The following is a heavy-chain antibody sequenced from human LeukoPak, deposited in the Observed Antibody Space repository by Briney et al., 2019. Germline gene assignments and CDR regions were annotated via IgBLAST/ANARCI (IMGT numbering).Heavy chain of an antibody. V-gene: IGHV3-23*01. CDR3: ARGGMRGKFSYNYYYMDG. J-gene: IGHJ6*03. CDR1: GFTFSSYG. Sequence: GGSLRLSCAASGFTFSSYGMNWVRQAPGKGLEWVSGFSGSTGSTHYADSVKGRFTISRDNSRDTLSLQMNSLRGEDTAVYYCARGGMRGKFSYNYYYMDGWGKGTTVTVSS. D-gene: IGHD1-14*01. CDR2: FSGSTGST.